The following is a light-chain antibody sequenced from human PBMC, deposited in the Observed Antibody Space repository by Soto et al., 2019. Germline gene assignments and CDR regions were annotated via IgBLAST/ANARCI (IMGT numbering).Light chain of an antibody. Sequence: QSVLTQPPSASGTPGQRVTIACSGSSSNIGSTTVKWYQQLPGTAPKLRIYNNNQRPSGVPDRFSGSKSGTSASRAISGLQSEDEADYYCAAWDESMNGVVFGGGTKLTVL. V-gene: IGLV1-44*01. J-gene: IGLJ3*02. CDR1: SSNIGSTT. CDR2: NNN. CDR3: AAWDESMNGVV.